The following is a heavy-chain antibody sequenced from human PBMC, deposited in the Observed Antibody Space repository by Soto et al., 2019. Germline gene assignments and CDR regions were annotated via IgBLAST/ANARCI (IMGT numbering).Heavy chain of an antibody. J-gene: IGHJ6*03. D-gene: IGHD3-10*01. CDR2: ISGSGGST. V-gene: IGHV3-23*01. Sequence: GGSLRLSCAASGFTFSSYAMSWVRQAPGKGLEWVSAISGSGGSTYYADSVKGRFTISRDNSKNTLYLQMNSLRAEDTAVYYCAKGAYSYGSGSYSGYYYYYMDVWGKGTTVTVSS. CDR1: GFTFSSYA. CDR3: AKGAYSYGSGSYSGYYYYYMDV.